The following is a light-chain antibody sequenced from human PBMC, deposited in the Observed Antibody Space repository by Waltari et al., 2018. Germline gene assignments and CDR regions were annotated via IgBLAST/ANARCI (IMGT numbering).Light chain of an antibody. Sequence: QSALTQPASVSGSPGQAIIISCTGTGSDVGGYDYVSWYQQYPGKAPRLIIYDVSKRPSGVSNRFSGSKSGNTAALTISWLQAEDEADYYCSSYTSSSTLVVFGGGTKLTVL. V-gene: IGLV2-14*01. CDR3: SSYTSSSTLVV. CDR2: DVS. J-gene: IGLJ2*01. CDR1: GSDVGGYDY.